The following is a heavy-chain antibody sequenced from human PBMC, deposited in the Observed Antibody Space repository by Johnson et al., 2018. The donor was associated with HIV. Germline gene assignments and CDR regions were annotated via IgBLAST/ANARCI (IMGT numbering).Heavy chain of an antibody. V-gene: IGHV3-9*01. CDR2: ISWNSGSI. CDR3: AKSTQATIRRESGPYGAFHI. Sequence: VQLVESGGDVVQPGRSLRLSCAASGFTFDDYAMHWVRQAPGKGLEWVSGISWNSGSIGYADSVRGRFTISRDNAKNSLYLQVNDLRADDTAVYYCAKSTQATIRRESGPYGAFHIWGQGTMVTVSS. D-gene: IGHD2-2*01. CDR1: GFTFDDYA. J-gene: IGHJ3*02.